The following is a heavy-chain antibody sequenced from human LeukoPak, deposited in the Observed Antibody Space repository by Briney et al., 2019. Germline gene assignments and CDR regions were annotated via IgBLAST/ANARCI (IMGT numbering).Heavy chain of an antibody. CDR3: ARGNVLCSGGSCSTNIDY. V-gene: IGHV4-4*07. Sequence: SETLSLTCTVSGGSISSYYWSSVRQPAGKGLEWIGRIYTSGSTNYNPSLKSRVTMSVDTSKNQFSLKLSSVTAAHTAVYNCARGNVLCSGGSCSTNIDYWGQGTLVTVSS. J-gene: IGHJ4*02. CDR2: IYTSGST. D-gene: IGHD2-15*01. CDR1: GGSISSYY.